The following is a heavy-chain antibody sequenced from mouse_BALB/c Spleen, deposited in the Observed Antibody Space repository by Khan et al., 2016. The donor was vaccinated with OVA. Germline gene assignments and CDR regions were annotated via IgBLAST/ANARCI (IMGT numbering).Heavy chain of an antibody. CDR3: ARRTTGYAMDY. V-gene: IGHV1-4*01. Sequence: VQLVESGAELATPGASVKMSCKASGYTFTSNTMHWVKQRPGQGLEWIGYINPRSSYTNYNEKFKDKATLTADKSSSTAYMQLSSMTSEDSAVYYCARRTTGYAMDYWGQGTSVTVSS. CDR1: GYTFTSNT. J-gene: IGHJ4*01. CDR2: INPRSSYT. D-gene: IGHD2-14*01.